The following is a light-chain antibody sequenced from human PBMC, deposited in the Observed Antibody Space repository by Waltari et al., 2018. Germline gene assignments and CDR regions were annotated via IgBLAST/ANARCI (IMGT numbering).Light chain of an antibody. CDR3: MQALETPPT. V-gene: IGKV3-15*01. CDR1: QSVSIN. CDR2: DAS. Sequence: EVVMTQSPATLSVFPGERATLSCRASQSVSINLAWYQQKPGQAPRLLIYDASTRATGIPARFSGSGSDTDFTLKISRVEAEDVGVYYCMQALETPPTFGGGTKVEI. J-gene: IGKJ4*01.